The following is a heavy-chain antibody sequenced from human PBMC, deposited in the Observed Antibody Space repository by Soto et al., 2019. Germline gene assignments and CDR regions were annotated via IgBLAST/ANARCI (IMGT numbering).Heavy chain of an antibody. CDR3: ARSGTGTTAHWFDP. CDR2: ISAYNGNT. V-gene: IGHV1-18*01. Sequence: ASVKVSCKASGYTFTSYGISWVRQAPGQGLEWMGWISAYNGNTNYAQKLQGRVTMTTDTSTSTAYMELRSLRSEDTAVYYCARSGTGTTAHWFDPWGQGTLVTVSS. J-gene: IGHJ5*02. CDR1: GYTFTSYG. D-gene: IGHD1-7*01.